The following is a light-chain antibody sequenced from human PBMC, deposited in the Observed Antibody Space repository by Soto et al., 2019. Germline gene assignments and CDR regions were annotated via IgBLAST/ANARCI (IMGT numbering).Light chain of an antibody. J-gene: IGLJ2*01. Sequence: SYELTQPPSVSVAPGQTARITCGGNNTGSKSVHWYQQKPGQAPVLVVYDDSDRPSGIPERFSGSNSGNTATLTISRVEAGDEADYYCQVWDSSSDHPIVVFGGGTKLTVL. V-gene: IGLV3-21*02. CDR2: DDS. CDR3: QVWDSSSDHPIVV. CDR1: NTGSKS.